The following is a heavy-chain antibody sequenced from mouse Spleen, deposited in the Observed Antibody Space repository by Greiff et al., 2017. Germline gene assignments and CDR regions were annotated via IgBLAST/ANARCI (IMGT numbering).Heavy chain of an antibody. CDR2: ISDGGSYT. CDR1: GFTFSSYA. D-gene: IGHD2-1*01. V-gene: IGHV5-4*01. Sequence: EVKVVESGGGLVKPGGSLKLSCAASGFTFSSYAMSWVRQTPEKRLEWVATISDGGSYTYYPDNVKGRFTISRDNAKNNLYLQMSHLKSEDTAMYYCARDPGVIYYGNYEAYWGQGTLVTVSA. CDR3: ARDPGVIYYGNYEAY. J-gene: IGHJ3*01.